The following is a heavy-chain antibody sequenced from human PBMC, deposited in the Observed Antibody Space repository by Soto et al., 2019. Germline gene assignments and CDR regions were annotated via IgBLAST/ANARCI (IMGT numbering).Heavy chain of an antibody. Sequence: QVQLVQSGAEVKKPGSSVKVSCKTSGGTFSSYAINWVRQAPGQGPEWMGGIIPIFGTPKYAPKLQGRLTITADDSTSTAYLELTTLTSDVTAVYYCAGALGERRFGGMGVWGQGTTVIVSS. CDR1: GGTFSSYA. V-gene: IGHV1-69*01. J-gene: IGHJ6*01. D-gene: IGHD3-16*01. CDR2: IIPIFGTP. CDR3: AGALGERRFGGMGV.